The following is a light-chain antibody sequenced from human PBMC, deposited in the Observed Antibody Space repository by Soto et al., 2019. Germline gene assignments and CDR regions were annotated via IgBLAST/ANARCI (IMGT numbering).Light chain of an antibody. Sequence: QSVLTQPPSVSAAPGQKVTISCSGSGSNIGNNSVSWYQQFPGKAPILLTYDNNKRPSGIPDRISGSRSGTSATLDITGPQTLDEADYYYSAWASNLSAVLFCGGTKLTVL. V-gene: IGLV1-51*01. CDR3: SAWASNLSAVL. J-gene: IGLJ2*01. CDR2: DNN. CDR1: GSNIGNNS.